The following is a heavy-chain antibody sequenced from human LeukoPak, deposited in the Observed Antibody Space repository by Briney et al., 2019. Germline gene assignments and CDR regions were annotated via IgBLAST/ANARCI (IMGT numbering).Heavy chain of an antibody. Sequence: GRSLRLSCAASGFTFSSYGMHWVRQAPGKGLEWVAVISYDGSNKYYADSVKGRFTISRDNSKNTLYLQMNSLRAEDTAVYYCAKGLLWFGELFTHPQAVYGVDVWGKGTTVTVSS. D-gene: IGHD3-10*01. J-gene: IGHJ6*04. CDR2: ISYDGSNK. V-gene: IGHV3-30*18. CDR3: AKGLLWFGELFTHPQAVYGVDV. CDR1: GFTFSSYG.